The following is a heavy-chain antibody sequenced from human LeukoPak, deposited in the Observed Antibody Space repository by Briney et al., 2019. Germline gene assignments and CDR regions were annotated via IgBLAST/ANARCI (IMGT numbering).Heavy chain of an antibody. J-gene: IGHJ4*02. CDR2: IYSSGST. V-gene: IGHV4-4*07. D-gene: IGHD6-19*01. CDR3: ARRDTSSCWSFDS. CDR1: GGSIGNYH. Sequence: SETLSLTCTVSGGSIGNYHWSWIRQPAGKGLEWIGQIYSSGSTNYNPPLKSRVSMSIDTTEDQVSLTIRSVTVADTALYYCARRDTSSCWSFDSWGQGTLVTVAS.